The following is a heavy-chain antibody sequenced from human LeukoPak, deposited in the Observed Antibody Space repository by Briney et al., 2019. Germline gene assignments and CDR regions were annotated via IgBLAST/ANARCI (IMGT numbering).Heavy chain of an antibody. CDR2: IWSHGRSE. CDR3: ARDIDTSSHYGWFDP. CDR1: GFTFSNYG. D-gene: IGHD3-22*01. V-gene: IGHV3-33*01. J-gene: IGHJ5*02. Sequence: GRSLRLSCGASGFTFSNYGIHWVRQAPGKGLEWVSVIWSHGRSEYYADSVKGRFTISRDNSKNTVSLQMNSLRAEDTAVYYCARDIDTSSHYGWFDPWGQGTLVIVSS.